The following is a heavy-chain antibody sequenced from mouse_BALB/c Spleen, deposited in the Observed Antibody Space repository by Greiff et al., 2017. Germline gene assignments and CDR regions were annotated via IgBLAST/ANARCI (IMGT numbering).Heavy chain of an antibody. D-gene: IGHD1-2*01. CDR3: ARQGDYGYYAMDY. V-gene: IGHV5-12-2*01. J-gene: IGHJ4*01. Sequence: EVHLVESGGGLVQPGGSLKLSCAASGFTFSSYTMSWVRQTPEKRLEWVAYISNGGGSTYYPDTVKGRFTISRDNAKNTLYLQMSSLKSEDTAMYYCARQGDYGYYAMDYWGQGTSVTVSS. CDR2: ISNGGGST. CDR1: GFTFSSYT.